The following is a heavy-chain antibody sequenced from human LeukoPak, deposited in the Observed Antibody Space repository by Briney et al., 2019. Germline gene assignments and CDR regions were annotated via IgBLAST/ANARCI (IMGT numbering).Heavy chain of an antibody. CDR3: TTLRPYILPR. V-gene: IGHV3-23*01. CDR1: GFTFSSYG. D-gene: IGHD1-1*01. J-gene: IGHJ3*01. CDR2: ISGSGGST. Sequence: PGGSLRLSCAASGFTFSSYGMSWVRQAPGKGLEWVSAISGSGGSTYYADSVKGRFTISRDNSKNTLYLQMNSLKTEDTAVYYCTTLRPYILPRWGQGTMVTVSS.